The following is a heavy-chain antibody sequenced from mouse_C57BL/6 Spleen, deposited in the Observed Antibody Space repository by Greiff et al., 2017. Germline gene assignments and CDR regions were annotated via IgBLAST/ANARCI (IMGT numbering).Heavy chain of an antibody. CDR3: ARWGDYDDALYAMDY. J-gene: IGHJ4*01. V-gene: IGHV1-80*01. CDR2: IYPGDGDT. Sequence: VQLKESGAELVKPGASVKISCKASGYAFSSYWMNWVKQRPGKGLEWIRQIYPGDGDTNYNGKFKGKATLTADKSSSTAYMQLSSLTSEDSAVYFCARWGDYDDALYAMDYWGQGTSVTVSS. CDR1: GYAFSSYW. D-gene: IGHD2-4*01.